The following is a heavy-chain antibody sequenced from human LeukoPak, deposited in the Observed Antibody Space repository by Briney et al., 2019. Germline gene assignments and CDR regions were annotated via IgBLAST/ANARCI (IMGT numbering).Heavy chain of an antibody. Sequence: GGSLRLSCAASGFTFSRNSMNWVRQAPGKGLEWVSSISTSSSYIYYADSVKGRFTISRDNAKNSLYLQMNSLRVDDTAVYYCASLYGSGPNWFDPWGQGTLVTVSS. CDR1: GFTFSRNS. J-gene: IGHJ5*02. CDR2: ISTSSSYI. V-gene: IGHV3-21*01. CDR3: ASLYGSGPNWFDP. D-gene: IGHD3-10*01.